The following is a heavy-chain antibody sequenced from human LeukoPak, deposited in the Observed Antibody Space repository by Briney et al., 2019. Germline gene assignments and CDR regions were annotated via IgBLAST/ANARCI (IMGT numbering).Heavy chain of an antibody. CDR2: ISYDGSNK. J-gene: IGHJ6*03. V-gene: IGHV3-30*04. Sequence: PGGSLRLSCAASGFTFSSYAMHWVRQAPGKGLEWLAVISYDGSNKYYADSVKGRFTISRDNSKNTLYLQMNSLRAEDTAVYYCARAGGYYYYYMDVWGKGTTVTVSS. D-gene: IGHD3-10*01. CDR3: ARAGGYYYYYMDV. CDR1: GFTFSSYA.